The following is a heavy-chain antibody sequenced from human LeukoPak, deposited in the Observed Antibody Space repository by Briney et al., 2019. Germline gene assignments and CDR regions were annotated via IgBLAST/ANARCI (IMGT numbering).Heavy chain of an antibody. J-gene: IGHJ4*02. CDR2: INPSGGST. CDR3: AGSAVADLDY. CDR1: GYTFTSYD. V-gene: IGHV1-46*01. Sequence: GASVKVSCKASGYTFTSYDINWVRQATGQGLEWMGIINPSGGSTSYAQKFQGRVTMTRDMSTSTVYMELSSLRSEDTAVYYCAGSAVADLDYWGQGTLVTVSS. D-gene: IGHD6-19*01.